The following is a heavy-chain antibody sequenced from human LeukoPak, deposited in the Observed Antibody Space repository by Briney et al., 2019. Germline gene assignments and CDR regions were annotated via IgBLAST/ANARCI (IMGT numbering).Heavy chain of an antibody. CDR1: GFTFSSYS. Sequence: PGGSLRLSCAASGFTFSSYSMNWVRQAPGKGLEWVSSISSNSNYIYYADSVKGRFTISRDNAKNSLYLQMSSLRAEDTAVYYCARSQFGELLNGFDSWGQGTLVTVSS. CDR2: ISSNSNYI. J-gene: IGHJ4*02. CDR3: ARSQFGELLNGFDS. V-gene: IGHV3-21*01. D-gene: IGHD3-10*01.